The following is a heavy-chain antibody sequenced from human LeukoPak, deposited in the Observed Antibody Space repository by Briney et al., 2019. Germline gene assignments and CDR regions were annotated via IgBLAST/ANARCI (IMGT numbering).Heavy chain of an antibody. CDR2: ISGSGGST. CDR3: ARDTLGEGEDANYAVYYFDY. Sequence: GGSLRLSCAASGFTFSSYAMSWVRQAPGKGLGWVSAISGSGGSTYYADSVKGRFTISRDNSKNTLYLQMNSLRADDTAVYYCARDTLGEGEDANYAVYYFDYWGQGTVVTVSS. CDR1: GFTFSSYA. J-gene: IGHJ4*02. D-gene: IGHD4/OR15-4a*01. V-gene: IGHV3-23*01.